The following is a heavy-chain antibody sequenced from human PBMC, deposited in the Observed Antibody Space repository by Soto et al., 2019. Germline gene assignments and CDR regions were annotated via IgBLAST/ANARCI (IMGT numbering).Heavy chain of an antibody. Sequence: SETLSLTCAVYGGSVNGYYWNWIRQPPGKGLEWIGEINHTGGTHYNPSLKSRVTISVDTSKNQFSLKLSSVTAADTAVYYCARVLLCFGELPYGMDVWGHGTTVTVSS. CDR1: GGSVNGYY. CDR3: ARVLLCFGELPYGMDV. CDR2: INHTGGT. D-gene: IGHD3-10*01. J-gene: IGHJ6*02. V-gene: IGHV4-34*09.